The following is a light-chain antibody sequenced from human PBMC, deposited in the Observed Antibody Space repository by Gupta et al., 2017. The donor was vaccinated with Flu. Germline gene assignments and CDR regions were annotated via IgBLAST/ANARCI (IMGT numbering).Light chain of an antibody. CDR3: MQALQTPYT. CDR1: QSLQYSDGNIY. Sequence: DLVMTQSPLSLSVTPGEPASISCRSSQSLQYSDGNIYLDWYLQKPGQSPEVLIYKTSHRASGVPDRFSVSGSGTDLTLKISSVEPGDVGLYYCMQALQTPYTFGQGTKLEIK. J-gene: IGKJ2*01. CDR2: KTS. V-gene: IGKV2-28*01.